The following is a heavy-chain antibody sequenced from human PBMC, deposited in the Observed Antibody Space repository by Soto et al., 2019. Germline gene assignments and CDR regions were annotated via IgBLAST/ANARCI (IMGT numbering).Heavy chain of an antibody. CDR1: GFTFSSYA. J-gene: IGHJ4*02. Sequence: GGSMRLSCAASGFTFSSYAMSWVRQAPGKGLEWVSAISGSGGSTYYADSVKGRFTISRDNSKNTLYLQMNSLRAEDTAVYYCAKDIIFGVVPFDYWGQGTLVTVSS. D-gene: IGHD3-3*01. CDR2: ISGSGGST. V-gene: IGHV3-23*01. CDR3: AKDIIFGVVPFDY.